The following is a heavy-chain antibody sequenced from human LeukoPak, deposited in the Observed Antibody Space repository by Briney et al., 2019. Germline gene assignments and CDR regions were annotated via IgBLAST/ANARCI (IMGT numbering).Heavy chain of an antibody. CDR2: IYYSGST. D-gene: IGHD2-15*01. Sequence: PSETLSLTCTVSGGSISSSSYYWGWIRQPPGKGLEWIGSIYYSGSTYYNPSLKSRVTISVDTSKNQFSLKLSSVTAADTAVYYCASWCGGSCYSYYYYYGMDVWGQGTTVTVSS. CDR1: GGSISSSSYY. CDR3: ASWCGGSCYSYYYYYGMDV. V-gene: IGHV4-39*07. J-gene: IGHJ6*02.